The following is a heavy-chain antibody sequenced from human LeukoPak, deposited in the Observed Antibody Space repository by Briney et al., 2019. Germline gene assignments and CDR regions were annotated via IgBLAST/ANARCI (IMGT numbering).Heavy chain of an antibody. D-gene: IGHD3-22*01. CDR1: GGSISSSSYY. J-gene: IGHJ4*02. CDR2: IYYSGST. CDR3: AREGYYYDSSGYYPNFDY. V-gene: IGHV4-39*07. Sequence: KASETLSLTCTVSGGSISSSSYYWGWIRQPPGKGLEWIGSIYYSGSTYYNPSLKSRVTISVDTSKNQFSLKLSSVTAADTAVYYCAREGYYYDSSGYYPNFDYWGQGTLVTVSS.